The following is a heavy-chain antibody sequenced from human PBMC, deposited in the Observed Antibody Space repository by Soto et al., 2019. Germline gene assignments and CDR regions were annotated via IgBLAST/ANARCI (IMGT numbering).Heavy chain of an antibody. CDR3: ARGAGQQLTYKNSHLFDP. CDR2: INPNSGGT. J-gene: IGHJ5*02. V-gene: IGHV1-2*04. Sequence: GSSVKVSCKASGYTFTGYYMHWVRQAPGQGLEWMGWINPNSGGTNYAQKFQGWVTMTRDTSISTAYMELSRLRSDDTAVYYCARGAGQQLTYKNSHLFDPWGQGALVTVSS. D-gene: IGHD6-13*01. CDR1: GYTFTGYY.